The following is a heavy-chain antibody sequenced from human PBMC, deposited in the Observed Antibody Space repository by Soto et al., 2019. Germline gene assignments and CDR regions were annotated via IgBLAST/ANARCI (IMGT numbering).Heavy chain of an antibody. CDR2: ISSSGSTI. Sequence: GGSLRLSCTASGFTFSDYYMSWIRQAPGKGLEWVSYISSSGSTIYYADSVKGRFTISRDNAKNSLYLQMNSLRAEDTAVYYCAREHHYYDNSDYWGQGTLVTVSS. D-gene: IGHD3-22*01. CDR1: GFTFSDYY. CDR3: AREHHYYDNSDY. V-gene: IGHV3-11*01. J-gene: IGHJ4*02.